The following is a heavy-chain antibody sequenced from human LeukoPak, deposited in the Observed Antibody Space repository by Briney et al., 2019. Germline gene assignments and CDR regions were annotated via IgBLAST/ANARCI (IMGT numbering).Heavy chain of an antibody. V-gene: IGHV3-73*01. D-gene: IGHD2-15*01. J-gene: IGHJ4*02. CDR1: GFTFSGSA. Sequence: GGSLRLSCAASGFTFSGSAMHWVRQASGKGLEWVGRIRSKANSYATAYAASVKGRFTISRDDSKNTAYLQMNSLKTEDTAVYYCTRLSGYCSGGSCYGPDHWGQGTLVTVSS. CDR3: TRLSGYCSGGSCYGPDH. CDR2: IRSKANSYAT.